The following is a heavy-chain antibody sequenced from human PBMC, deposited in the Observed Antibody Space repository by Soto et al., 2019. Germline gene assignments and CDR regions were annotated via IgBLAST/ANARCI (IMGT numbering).Heavy chain of an antibody. Sequence: PGGSLRLSCAASGFTFSAYGMNWVRQAPGKGLEWISYISNDASSNYYADSVKGRFTVSRDNVKGSLYLQMDSLRAEDTAVYYCARGDWSSGYWGQGTLVTVSS. CDR2: ISNDASSN. D-gene: IGHD1-1*01. V-gene: IGHV3-48*01. J-gene: IGHJ4*02. CDR3: ARGDWSSGY. CDR1: GFTFSAYG.